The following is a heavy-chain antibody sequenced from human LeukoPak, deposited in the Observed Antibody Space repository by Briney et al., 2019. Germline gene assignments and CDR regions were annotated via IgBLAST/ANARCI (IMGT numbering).Heavy chain of an antibody. D-gene: IGHD1-1*01. Sequence: GGSLRLSCAASGFTFSDYSMNWVRQAPGKGLEWISWVGISSGNTKYAASVKGRFTISGDNAKNSLYLQMNSLRVEDTAVYYYACDHNYAFDNWDQGTLAIVSS. CDR3: ACDHNYAFDN. CDR1: GFTFSDYS. V-gene: IGHV3-48*04. CDR2: VGISSGNT. J-gene: IGHJ4*02.